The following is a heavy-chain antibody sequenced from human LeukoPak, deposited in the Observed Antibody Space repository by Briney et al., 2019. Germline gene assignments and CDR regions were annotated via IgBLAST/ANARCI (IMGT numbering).Heavy chain of an antibody. CDR3: ARGPIAVAVGG. J-gene: IGHJ4*02. D-gene: IGHD6-19*01. CDR1: GFTFSSYA. CDR2: ISSSSSYI. Sequence: PGGSLRLSCAASGFTFSSYAMNWVRQAPGKGLEWVSSISSSSSYIYYADSVKGRFTISRDNAKNSLYLQMNSLRAEDTAVYYCARGPIAVAVGGWGQGTLVTVSS. V-gene: IGHV3-21*01.